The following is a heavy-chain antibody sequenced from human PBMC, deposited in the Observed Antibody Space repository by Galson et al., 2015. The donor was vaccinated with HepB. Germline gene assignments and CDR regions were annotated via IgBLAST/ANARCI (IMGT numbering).Heavy chain of an antibody. CDR2: IGTGEHSR. J-gene: IGHJ4*02. CDR3: VRGYSFFLFDY. CDR1: GFTFSTYS. D-gene: IGHD5-18*01. V-gene: IGHV3-64D*06. Sequence: SLRLSCAASGFTFSTYSMHWVRQAPGKGLECLSSIGTGEHSRYYADSVKGRFTISRDNAKNTVYLQLNGLRLEDTAVYYCVRGYSFFLFDYWGQGTLVTVSS.